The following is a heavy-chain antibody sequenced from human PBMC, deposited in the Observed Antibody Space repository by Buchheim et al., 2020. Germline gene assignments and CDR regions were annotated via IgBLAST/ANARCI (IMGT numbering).Heavy chain of an antibody. D-gene: IGHD3-3*01. CDR1: GGSFGGYH. J-gene: IGHJ5*02. CDR3: ARVYDFWRGGFAP. CDR2: IDQSGST. V-gene: IGHV4-34*01. Sequence: QVQLRQWGAGLLKPSETLSLTCAVYGGSFGGYHWSWIRQPPGKGLEWIGEIDQSGSTKYNPSLKSRVTISVDTAKHQFSLKLTSVTAADTAVYYCARVYDFWRGGFAPWGQGT.